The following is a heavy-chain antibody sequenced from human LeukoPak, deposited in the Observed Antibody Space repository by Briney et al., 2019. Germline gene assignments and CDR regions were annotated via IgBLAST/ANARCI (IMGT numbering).Heavy chain of an antibody. V-gene: IGHV1-2*02. CDR3: ARGPIQLWQPLGLGMDV. CDR1: GYTFTGYC. D-gene: IGHD5-18*01. J-gene: IGHJ6*02. CDR2: INPNSGGT. Sequence: GASVKVSCKASGYTFTGYCMHWVRQAPGQGLEWMGWINPNSGGTNYAQKFQGRVTMTRDTSISTAYMELSRLRSDDTAVYYCARGPIQLWQPLGLGMDVWGQGTTVTVSS.